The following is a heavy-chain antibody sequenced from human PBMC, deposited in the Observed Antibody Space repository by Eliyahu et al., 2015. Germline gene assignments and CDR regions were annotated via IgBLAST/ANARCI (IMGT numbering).Heavy chain of an antibody. Sequence: EVQLVESGGGLVQPGGSLRLSCAASGFTFSSYWMHWVRQAPGKGLVWVSRINSDGSSTSYADSVKGRFTISRDNAKNTLYLQMNSLRAEDTAVYYCARSVVIYYYYGMDVWGQGTTVTVSS. J-gene: IGHJ6*02. V-gene: IGHV3-74*01. CDR3: ARSVVIYYYYGMDV. CDR1: GFTFSSYW. CDR2: INSDGSST. D-gene: IGHD3-22*01.